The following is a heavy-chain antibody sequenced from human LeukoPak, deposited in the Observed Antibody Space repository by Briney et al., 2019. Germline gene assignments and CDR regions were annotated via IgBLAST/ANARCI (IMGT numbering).Heavy chain of an antibody. CDR3: ARARGGIIWSGEVRPAGNYFMDV. D-gene: IGHD3-10*01. Sequence: PSETLSLTCTVSGGSIRSGSYYWNWIRQPAGKRLEWIGRIYTSGSTTYNPSLKSRLSISVDSSNNQFTLRLRSVTAADTALYYCARARGGIIWSGEVRPAGNYFMDVWGKGTTVTISS. CDR2: IYTSGST. CDR1: GGSIRSGSYY. V-gene: IGHV4-61*02. J-gene: IGHJ6*03.